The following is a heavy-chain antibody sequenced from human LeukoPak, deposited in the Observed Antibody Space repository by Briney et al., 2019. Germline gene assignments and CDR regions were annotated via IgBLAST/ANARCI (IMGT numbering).Heavy chain of an antibody. V-gene: IGHV1-2*02. CDR1: GYTFTGYY. Sequence: ASVKVSCTASGYTFTGYYMHWVRQAPGQGLEWMGWINPNSGGTNYAQKFQGRVTMTRDTSISTAYMELSRLRSDDTAVYYCARSPDYGDPLGFDYWGQGTLVTVSS. CDR2: INPNSGGT. D-gene: IGHD4-17*01. CDR3: ARSPDYGDPLGFDY. J-gene: IGHJ4*02.